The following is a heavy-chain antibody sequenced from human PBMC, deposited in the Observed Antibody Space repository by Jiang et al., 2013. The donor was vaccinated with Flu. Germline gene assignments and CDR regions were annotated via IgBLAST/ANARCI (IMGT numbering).Heavy chain of an antibody. CDR3: ARRMGRQLAIFDY. J-gene: IGHJ4*02. V-gene: IGHV4-34*01. CDR2: INHSGST. CDR1: GGSFSGYY. Sequence: LLKPSETLSLTCAVYGGSFSGYYWSWIRQPPGKGLEWIGEINHSGSTNYNPSLKSRVTISVDTSKNQFSLKLSSVTAADTAVYYCARRMGRQLAIFDYWGQGTLVTVSS. D-gene: IGHD6-13*01.